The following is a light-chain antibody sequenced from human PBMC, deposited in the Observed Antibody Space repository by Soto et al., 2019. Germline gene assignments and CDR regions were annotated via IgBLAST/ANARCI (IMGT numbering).Light chain of an antibody. J-gene: IGLJ1*01. CDR3: TSYTTTNTLYV. Sequence: QSALTQPASVSGPPGQSITIPCTGTNSDVGAYNYVSWYQHHPGKAPKLMIYEVFTRSSGVSSRFSGSKSGSTASLTISGLQAEDEADYYCTSYTTTNTLYVFGTGTKVTV. CDR2: EVF. V-gene: IGLV2-14*01. CDR1: NSDVGAYNY.